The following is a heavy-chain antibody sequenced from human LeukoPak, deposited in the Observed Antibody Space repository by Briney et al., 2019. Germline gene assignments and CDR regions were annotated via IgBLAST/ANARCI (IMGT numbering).Heavy chain of an antibody. CDR3: ATHLLVSGPYYFDY. J-gene: IGHJ4*02. CDR1: GFTVSSNY. V-gene: IGHV3-53*01. D-gene: IGHD3-9*01. CDR2: IYSGGST. Sequence: PGGSLRLSCAASGFTVSSNYMSWVRQAPGKGLEWVSVIYSGGSTYYADSVKGRFTISRDNSKNTLYLQMNSLRAEDTAVYYCATHLLVSGPYYFDYWGQGTLVTVSS.